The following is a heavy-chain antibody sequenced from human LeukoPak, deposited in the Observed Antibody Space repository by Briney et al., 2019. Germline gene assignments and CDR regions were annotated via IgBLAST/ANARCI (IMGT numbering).Heavy chain of an antibody. CDR2: IWHDGSHK. D-gene: IGHD3-10*01. CDR1: GFAFNTYA. V-gene: IGHV3-33*01. Sequence: GRSLRLSCAASGFAFNTYAMGWGRQAPGQGLEWVALIWHDGSHKFYSNSVRGQFTISRDNSKNTVSLQMNNLRREDTAVYYCAREMFGSGSYPDFWGQGTLVTVST. CDR3: AREMFGSGSYPDF. J-gene: IGHJ4*02.